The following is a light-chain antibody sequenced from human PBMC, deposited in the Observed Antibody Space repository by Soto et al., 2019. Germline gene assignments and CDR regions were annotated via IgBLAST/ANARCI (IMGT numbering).Light chain of an antibody. J-gene: IGLJ2*01. CDR2: YDT. V-gene: IGLV3-21*04. Sequence: SSELTQPPSVSVAPGKTARITCGGNDIGSKSVNWYQQRPGQAPVLVIFYDTVRPSGIPERFSGSNSGNTATLTISRVEAGDEADYYCQLWDSSSDHKLFGGGTKLTVL. CDR1: DIGSKS. CDR3: QLWDSSSDHKL.